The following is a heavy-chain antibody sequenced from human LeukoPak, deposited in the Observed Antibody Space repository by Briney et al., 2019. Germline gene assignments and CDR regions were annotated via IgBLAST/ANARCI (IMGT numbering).Heavy chain of an antibody. V-gene: IGHV3-23*01. D-gene: IGHD6-13*01. J-gene: IGHJ4*02. CDR2: ISGSGGST. CDR1: GFTFSSYA. Sequence: GGSLRLSCAASGFTFSSYAMSWVRQAPGKGLECVSAISGSGGSTYYAYSVKGRFTISRDNSKNTLYLQMNSLRAEDTAVYYCAKGDSSSWSLSYQFDYWGQGTLVTVSS. CDR3: AKGDSSSWSLSYQFDY.